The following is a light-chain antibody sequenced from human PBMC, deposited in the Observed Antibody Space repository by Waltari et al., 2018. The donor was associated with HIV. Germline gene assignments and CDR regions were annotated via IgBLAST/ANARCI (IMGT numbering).Light chain of an antibody. Sequence: SAVTQPASVSGLPGQSITISCTGGDSDFGLYNFVSWYQHHPGRVPSLILYAVDSRAPGISGRFSGSRAGPTASLNISRLRAEDEADYYCASFTGDDTLLFGGGTKVTVL. V-gene: IGLV2-14*01. CDR3: ASFTGDDTLL. CDR1: DSDFGLYNF. J-gene: IGLJ3*02. CDR2: AVD.